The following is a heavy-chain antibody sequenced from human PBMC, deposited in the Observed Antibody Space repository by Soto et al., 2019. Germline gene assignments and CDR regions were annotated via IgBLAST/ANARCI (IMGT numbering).Heavy chain of an antibody. CDR1: GGSISSCGYY. J-gene: IGHJ6*02. Sequence: SETLSLTCTVSGGSISSCGYYWSWIRQHPGKGPEWIGYIYYSGSTYYNPSLKSRVTISVDTSKNQFSLKLSSVTAADTAVYYCARGGGYGDSHYYYGMDVWGQGTTVTVSS. V-gene: IGHV4-31*03. D-gene: IGHD4-17*01. CDR2: IYYSGST. CDR3: ARGGGYGDSHYYYGMDV.